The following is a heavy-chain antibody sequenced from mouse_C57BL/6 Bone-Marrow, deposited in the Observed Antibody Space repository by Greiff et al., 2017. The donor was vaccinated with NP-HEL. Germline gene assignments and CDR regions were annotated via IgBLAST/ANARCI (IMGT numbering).Heavy chain of an antibody. CDR2: IFPGSGST. CDR3: ARSPYYYGPWFAY. D-gene: IGHD1-1*01. CDR1: GYTFTDYY. J-gene: IGHJ3*01. V-gene: IGHV1-75*01. Sequence: VQRVESGPELVKPGASVKISCKASGYTFTDYYINWVKQRPGQGLEWIGWIFPGSGSTYYNEKFKGKATLTVDKSSSTAYMLLSSLTSEDSAVYFCARSPYYYGPWFAYWGQGTLVTVSA.